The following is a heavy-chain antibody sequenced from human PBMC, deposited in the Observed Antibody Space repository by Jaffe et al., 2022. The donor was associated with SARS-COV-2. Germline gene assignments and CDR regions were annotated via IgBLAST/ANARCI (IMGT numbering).Heavy chain of an antibody. CDR1: GFTFSSYW. Sequence: EVQLVESGGGLVQPGGSLRLSCAASGFTFSSYWMSWVRQAPGKGLEWVANIKQDGSEKYYVDSVKGRFTISRDNAKNSLYLQMNSLRAEDTAVYYCASSDYGDYDAFDIWGQGTMVTVSS. D-gene: IGHD4-17*01. CDR2: IKQDGSEK. J-gene: IGHJ3*02. CDR3: ASSDYGDYDAFDI. V-gene: IGHV3-7*01.